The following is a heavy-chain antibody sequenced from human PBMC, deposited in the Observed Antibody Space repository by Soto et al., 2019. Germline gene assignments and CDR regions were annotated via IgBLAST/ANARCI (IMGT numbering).Heavy chain of an antibody. V-gene: IGHV1-18*01. CDR2: ISAYNGNT. Sequence: WASVEVSCKASGYTFTSYGISWVRQAPGQGLEWMGWISAYNGNTNYAQKLQGRVTMTTDTSTSTAYMELRSLRSDDTDVYYCARLWFGEKYNWFNPWGQGTLVTVS. D-gene: IGHD3-10*01. CDR3: ARLWFGEKYNWFNP. J-gene: IGHJ5*02. CDR1: GYTFTSYG.